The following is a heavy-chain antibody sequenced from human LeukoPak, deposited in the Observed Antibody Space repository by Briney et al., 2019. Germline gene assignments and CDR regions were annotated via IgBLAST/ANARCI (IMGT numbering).Heavy chain of an antibody. CDR3: ARNHLGDFDY. V-gene: IGHV4-61*05. Sequence: KSSETLSLTCTVSGGSISSSSYYWGWIRQPPGKGLEWIGYIYYSGRTNYNPSLKSRVTISVDTSKNQFSLKLSSVTAADTAVYYCARNHLGDFDYWGQGTLVSVSS. J-gene: IGHJ4*02. CDR2: IYYSGRT. CDR1: GGSISSSSYY.